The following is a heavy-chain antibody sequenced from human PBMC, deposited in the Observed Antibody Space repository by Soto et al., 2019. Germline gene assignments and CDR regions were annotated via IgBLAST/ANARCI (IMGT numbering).Heavy chain of an antibody. CDR1: GDSVSSPYY. CDR3: ARGAGWDAGDS. D-gene: IGHD3-9*01. Sequence: QVQLQESGPGLVKPSGTLSLTCAVSGDSVSSPYYWCWVRQPPGKGLEWIGEVFHTGTTSYNPSLMXXVTTSMDKSNNQSSLDVSCVTAADTAVYYGARGAGWDAGDSWGPGTLVIVSS. CDR2: VFHTGTT. J-gene: IGHJ4*02. V-gene: IGHV4-4*02.